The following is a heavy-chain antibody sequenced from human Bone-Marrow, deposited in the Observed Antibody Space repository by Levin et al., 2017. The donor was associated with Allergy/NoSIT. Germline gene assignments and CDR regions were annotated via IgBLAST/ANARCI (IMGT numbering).Heavy chain of an antibody. V-gene: IGHV4-38-2*02. CDR1: GYSISSGYY. CDR3: ASPPLLTVTTIKYYFDY. CDR2: IYHSGST. Sequence: SETLSLTCTVSGYSISSGYYWGWIRQPPGKGLEWIGSIYHSGSTYYNPSLKSRVTISVDTSKNQFSLKLSSVTAADTAVYYCASPPLLTVTTIKYYFDYWGQGTLVTVSS. J-gene: IGHJ4*02. D-gene: IGHD4-17*01.